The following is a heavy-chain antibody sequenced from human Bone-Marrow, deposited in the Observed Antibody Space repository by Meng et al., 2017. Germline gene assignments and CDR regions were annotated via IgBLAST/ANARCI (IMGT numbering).Heavy chain of an antibody. Sequence: GESLKISCAASGFTFSSYWMSWVRQAPGKGPEWVANINQQGSETHYVDSVKGRFTISRDNAKNSLYLQMNSLRAEDTALYYCASAPPASLWYWFDFWGQGSLVTVSS. V-gene: IGHV3-7*01. D-gene: IGHD2-8*02. CDR1: GFTFSSYW. CDR2: INQQGSET. J-gene: IGHJ4*02. CDR3: ASAPPASLWYWFDF.